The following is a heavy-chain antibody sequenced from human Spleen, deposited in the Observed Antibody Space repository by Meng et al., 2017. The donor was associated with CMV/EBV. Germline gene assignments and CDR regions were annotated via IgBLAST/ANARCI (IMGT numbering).Heavy chain of an antibody. D-gene: IGHD2-2*02. CDR2: ISSSSSYI. CDR1: GFTFSSYS. V-gene: IGHV3-21*01. CDR3: ARGGCSSTSCSTYSYYGMDV. J-gene: IGHJ6*02. Sequence: GESLKISCAASGFTFSSYSMNWVRQAPGKGLEWVSSISSSSSYIYYADSVKGRFTISRDNAKNSLYLQMNSLRAEDTAVYYCARGGCSSTSCSTYSYYGMDVWGQGTTVTVSS.